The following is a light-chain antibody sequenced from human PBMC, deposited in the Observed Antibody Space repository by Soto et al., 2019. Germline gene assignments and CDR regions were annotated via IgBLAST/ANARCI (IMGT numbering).Light chain of an antibody. V-gene: IGKV1-39*01. J-gene: IGKJ5*01. CDR1: ESINRH. CDR3: QQSYSTLAIT. CDR2: AAS. Sequence: DVQMTQSPSSLSASVGDRVTITCRASESINRHLNWYQQKPGKAPKLLIYAASSLQNGVPSRFSGSGSGTDFTLTISNLQPEDFATYYCQQSYSTLAITFGQGTRLEIK.